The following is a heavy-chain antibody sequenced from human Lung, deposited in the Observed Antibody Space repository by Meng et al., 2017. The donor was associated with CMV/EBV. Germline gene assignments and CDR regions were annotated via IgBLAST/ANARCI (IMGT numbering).Heavy chain of an antibody. J-gene: IGHJ6*02. CDR3: TRGGGTISIFGVARIVGGMDV. V-gene: IGHV3-30*04. CDR1: GFTFSSYA. D-gene: IGHD3-3*01. Sequence: GGSLRLXCAASGFTFSSYAMHWVRQAPGKGLEWVAVISYDGSNKYYADSVKGRFTISRDNSKNTLYLQMNSLRVEDTAVYYCTRGGGTISIFGVARIVGGMDVWXQGTTVTVSS. CDR2: ISYDGSNK.